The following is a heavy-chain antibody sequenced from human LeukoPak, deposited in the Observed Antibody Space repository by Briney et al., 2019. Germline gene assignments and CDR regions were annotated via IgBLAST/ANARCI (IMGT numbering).Heavy chain of an antibody. D-gene: IGHD2-2*01. J-gene: IGHJ5*02. Sequence: GGSLRLSCAASGFTFSSYAMHWVRQAPGKGLEWVANIEQDGSEKYYVDSVKGRFTISRDNAKNSLYLQMNSLRAEDTAVYYCAKRGIYQNWFDPWGQGTLVTVSS. CDR2: IEQDGSEK. CDR3: AKRGIYQNWFDP. V-gene: IGHV3-7*01. CDR1: GFTFSSYA.